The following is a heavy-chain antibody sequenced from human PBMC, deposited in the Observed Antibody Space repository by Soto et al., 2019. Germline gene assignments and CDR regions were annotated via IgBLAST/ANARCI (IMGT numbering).Heavy chain of an antibody. V-gene: IGHV1-3*01. J-gene: IGHJ3*02. CDR1: GYTFTSYA. Sequence: QVQLVQSGAEVKKPGASVKVSCKASGYTFTSYAMHWVRQAPGQRLEWMGWINAGNGNTKYSQKFQGRVTITRDTSASTAYMALSSPRSEDTAVYYCASFATSPPSYAFDIWGQGTMVTVSS. CDR2: INAGNGNT. CDR3: ASFATSPPSYAFDI.